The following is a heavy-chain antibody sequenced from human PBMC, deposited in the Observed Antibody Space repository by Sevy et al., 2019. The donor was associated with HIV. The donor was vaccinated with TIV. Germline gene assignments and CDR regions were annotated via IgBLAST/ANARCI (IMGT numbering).Heavy chain of an antibody. CDR3: AKDGVGATGNYFDY. D-gene: IGHD1-26*01. CDR1: GFTFSSYA. V-gene: IGHV3-23*01. Sequence: GGSLRLSCAASGFTFSSYAVSWVRRAPGKGLGWVSPISAGGGSTYYADSVKGRFTISRDNSKNTLYLQMNSLRAEDTAVYYCAKDGVGATGNYFDYWGQGTLVTVSS. CDR2: ISAGGGST. J-gene: IGHJ4*02.